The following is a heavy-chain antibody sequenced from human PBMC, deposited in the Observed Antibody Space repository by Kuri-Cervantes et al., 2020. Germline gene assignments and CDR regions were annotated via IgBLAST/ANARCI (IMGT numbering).Heavy chain of an antibody. Sequence: SETLSLTCTVSGGSISNYYWIWIRQPPGKGLEWIGYIYYSGSTNYNPPLKSRVTISVDMSKNEFSLKLTSVTAADTGVYYCARGFAGGSAPAFYLDVWGKGTTVTVSS. CDR1: GGSISNYY. CDR3: ARGFAGGSAPAFYLDV. CDR2: IYYSGST. D-gene: IGHD3-10*01. V-gene: IGHV4-59*12. J-gene: IGHJ6*03.